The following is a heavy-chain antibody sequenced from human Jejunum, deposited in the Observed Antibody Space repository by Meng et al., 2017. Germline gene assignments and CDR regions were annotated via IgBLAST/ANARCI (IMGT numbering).Heavy chain of an antibody. CDR2: INTNNGNT. CDR1: GYTFTSYG. Sequence: ASVKVSCKASGYTFTSYGISWVRQAPGQGLEWLGWINTNNGNTNYAQKLQGRVTMATDTSTSTAYMELRSLTSDDTAVYYCARKAIQLWTNDYWGQGTLVTSPQ. J-gene: IGHJ4*02. V-gene: IGHV1-18*01. CDR3: ARKAIQLWTNDY. D-gene: IGHD5-18*01.